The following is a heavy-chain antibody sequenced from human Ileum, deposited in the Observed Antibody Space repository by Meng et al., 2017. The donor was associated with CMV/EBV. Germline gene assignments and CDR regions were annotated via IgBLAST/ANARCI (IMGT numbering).Heavy chain of an antibody. CDR2: IKQDGSEK. CDR1: GFTFSSYW. Sequence: GGSLRLSCAASGFTFSSYWMSWVRQAPGKGLEWVANIKQDGSEKYYVDSVKGRFTISRDNAKNSLYLQMNSLRAEDTAVYYCARDFGYCSSTSCYWYYGMDVWGQGTTVTVSS. V-gene: IGHV3-7*01. J-gene: IGHJ6*02. CDR3: ARDFGYCSSTSCYWYYGMDV. D-gene: IGHD2-2*03.